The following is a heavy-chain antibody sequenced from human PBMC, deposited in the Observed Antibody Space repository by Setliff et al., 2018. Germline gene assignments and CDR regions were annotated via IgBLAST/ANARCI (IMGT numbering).Heavy chain of an antibody. CDR3: AKGGGRYHSDS. V-gene: IGHV4-39*01. D-gene: IGHD1-1*01. J-gene: IGHJ4*02. CDR2: IFSSGST. CDR1: GGSISSSSYD. Sequence: SETLSLTCTVSGGSISSSSYDWGWIRQPPGKGLEWIGSIFSSGSTYYNPSLKSRVTISVDTSKNQFSLKSSSVTAADTAVYFCAKGGGRYHSDSWGQGILVTVSS.